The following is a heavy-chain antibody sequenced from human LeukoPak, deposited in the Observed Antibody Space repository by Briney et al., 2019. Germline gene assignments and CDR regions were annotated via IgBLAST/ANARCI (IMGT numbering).Heavy chain of an antibody. V-gene: IGHV4-59*01. CDR2: VYYTGST. CDR1: GGSPSTYY. Sequence: SETLSLTCTVSGGSPSTYYWSWIRQPPGKGLEWIAYVYYTGSTKSNPSLKSRVTMSVDTSKNHFSLKLSSVTAADTAVYYCARSFGGGATRYYFDYWGQGTLVTVSS. D-gene: IGHD1-26*01. CDR3: ARSFGGGATRYYFDY. J-gene: IGHJ4*02.